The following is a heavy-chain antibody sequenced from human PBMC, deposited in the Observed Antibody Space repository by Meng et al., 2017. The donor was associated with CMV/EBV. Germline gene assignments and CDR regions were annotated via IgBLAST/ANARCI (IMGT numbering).Heavy chain of an antibody. CDR3: ASSTVVTDLDY. J-gene: IGHJ4*02. V-gene: IGHV4-34*01. D-gene: IGHD4-23*01. CDR2: INHSGST. Sequence: SETLSLTCAVYGGSFSGYYWSCIRQPPGKGLEWIGEINHSGSTNYNPSLKSRVTISVDTSKNQFSLKLSSVTAADTAVYYCASSTVVTDLDYWGQGTLVTVSS. CDR1: GGSFSGYY.